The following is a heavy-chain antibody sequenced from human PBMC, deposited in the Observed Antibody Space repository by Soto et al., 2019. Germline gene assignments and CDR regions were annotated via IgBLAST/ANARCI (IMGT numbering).Heavy chain of an antibody. V-gene: IGHV4-4*02. CDR1: GGSISTHNW. J-gene: IGHJ4*02. D-gene: IGHD3-10*01. CDR3: AREKGAGTYMGFDY. Sequence: QVQLQESGPGLVEPSGTLSLTCGVSGGSISTHNWWSWVRQSPGRGLEWIGEIYHYGGTNYNPSLKSRVTMSVDMSKNQFSLELTSVTAADTAVYYCAREKGAGTYMGFDYWCQGTLVTVSS. CDR2: IYHYGGT.